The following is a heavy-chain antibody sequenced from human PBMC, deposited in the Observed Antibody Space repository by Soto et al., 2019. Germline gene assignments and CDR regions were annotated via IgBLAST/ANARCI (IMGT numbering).Heavy chain of an antibody. J-gene: IGHJ6*02. CDR3: ATVGYCSSTSCQTRYYYYGMDV. D-gene: IGHD2-2*03. CDR2: ISRSGSDI. CDR1: GFTFSDYS. Sequence: GSLRLSCAASGFTFSDYSMNWVRQAPGKGLEWVSYISRSGSDIYYADSVKGRFTISRDNAKNSLFLQMNSLRAEDTAVYYCATVGYCSSTSCQTRYYYYGMDVWGQGTTVTVSS. V-gene: IGHV3-11*01.